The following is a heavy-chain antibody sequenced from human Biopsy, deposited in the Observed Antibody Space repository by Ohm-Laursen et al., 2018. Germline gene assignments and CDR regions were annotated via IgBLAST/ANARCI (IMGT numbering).Heavy chain of an antibody. CDR2: VYYTGST. J-gene: IGHJ2*01. CDR3: ARDRGYYSDRTVPGYFDL. Sequence: GTLSPTCAVSGDSISSYYWSWIRQPPGKGLQWIGYVYYTGSTDYNPSLQSRVTISVDTSKNHFSLRLRSVTPADTAIYYCARDRGYYSDRTVPGYFDLWGRGTLVTVSS. CDR1: GDSISSYY. V-gene: IGHV4-59*01. D-gene: IGHD3-22*01.